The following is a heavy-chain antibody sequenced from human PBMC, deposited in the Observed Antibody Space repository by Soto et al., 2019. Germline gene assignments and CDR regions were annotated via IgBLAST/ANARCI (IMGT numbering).Heavy chain of an antibody. D-gene: IGHD6-19*01. J-gene: IGHJ6*02. CDR2: ISSNGGST. V-gene: IGHV3-64D*08. CDR1: GFTFSSYA. Sequence: GGSLILSCSASGFTFSSYAMHWVRQAPGKGLEYVSAISSNGGSTYYADSVKGRFTISRDNSKNTLYLQMSSLRAEDTAVYYCVKDGLYSSGWDYYYYYGMDVWGQGTTVTVSS. CDR3: VKDGLYSSGWDYYYYYGMDV.